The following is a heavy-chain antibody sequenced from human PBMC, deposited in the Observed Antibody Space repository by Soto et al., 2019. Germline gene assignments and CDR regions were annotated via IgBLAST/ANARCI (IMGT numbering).Heavy chain of an antibody. J-gene: IGHJ4*02. CDR3: AHSDGGYEIIYFDF. V-gene: IGHV2-5*01. CDR1: GFSFTTAGVA. D-gene: IGHD5-12*01. CDR2: IYYNDDR. Sequence: QITLQESGPTLVNPTQSLTLTCTFSGFSFTTAGVAVGWIRQTPGGALEWLTLIYYNDDRHFSPSLKTRLTITGYTSKNQVVLSLTNVDPGDTATYFCAHSDGGYEIIYFDFWGQGIPVTVSS.